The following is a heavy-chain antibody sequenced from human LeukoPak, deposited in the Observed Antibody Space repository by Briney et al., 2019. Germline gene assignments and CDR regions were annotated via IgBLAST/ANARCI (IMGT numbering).Heavy chain of an antibody. CDR2: IKQDGSEK. J-gene: IGHJ4*02. D-gene: IGHD1-26*01. V-gene: IGHV3-7*01. CDR3: ARSGSDFDC. CDR1: GFTLSSYW. Sequence: GGSLRLSCAASGFTLSSYWMSWVRQAPGKGLEWVANIKQDGSEKNYVDSVKGRFTISRDNAKNSQYLQINSLRVEDTAVYYCARSGSDFDCWGQGTLVSVSS.